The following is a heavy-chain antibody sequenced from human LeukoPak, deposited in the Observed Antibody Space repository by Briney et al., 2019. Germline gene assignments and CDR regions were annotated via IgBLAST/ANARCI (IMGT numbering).Heavy chain of an antibody. CDR2: IYTSGST. V-gene: IGHV4-4*07. J-gene: IGHJ6*02. D-gene: IGHD6-19*01. Sequence: SETLSLTCTVSGGSISSYYWSWIRQPAGKGLEWIGRIYTSGSTNYNPSLKSRVTMSVDTSKNQFSLKLSSVTAADTAVYYCARDSHHGAGIAVAGTDYYYYYGMDVWGQGATVTVSS. CDR3: ARDSHHGAGIAVAGTDYYYYYGMDV. CDR1: GGSISSYY.